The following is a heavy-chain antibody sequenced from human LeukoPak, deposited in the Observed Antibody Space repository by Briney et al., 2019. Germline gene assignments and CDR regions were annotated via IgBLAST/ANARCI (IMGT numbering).Heavy chain of an antibody. Sequence: SETLSLTCTVSGGSISNNYWSWIRQPPGKGLEWIGHIYYSGTTKYNPSLKSRVTMSVDTSKNQFSLKLTSVTAADTAVYYCAGGVPWRGGDYWGQGTLVTVSS. J-gene: IGHJ4*02. V-gene: IGHV4-59*01. CDR3: AGGVPWRGGDY. D-gene: IGHD3-3*01. CDR1: GGSISNNY. CDR2: IYYSGTT.